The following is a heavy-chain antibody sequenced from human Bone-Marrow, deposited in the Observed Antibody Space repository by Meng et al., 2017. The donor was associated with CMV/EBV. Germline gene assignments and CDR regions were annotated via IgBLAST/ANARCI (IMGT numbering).Heavy chain of an antibody. J-gene: IGHJ5*02. V-gene: IGHV4-39*07. CDR2: IYYSGST. Sequence: GSLRLSCTVSGGSISSSSYYWGWIRQPPGKGLEWIGSIYYSGSTYYNPSLKSRVTISVDTSKNQFSLKLSSVTAADTAVYYCARDSPLASSKIDPWGQGTLFTVSS. D-gene: IGHD3-3*02. CDR1: GGSISSSSYY. CDR3: ARDSPLASSKIDP.